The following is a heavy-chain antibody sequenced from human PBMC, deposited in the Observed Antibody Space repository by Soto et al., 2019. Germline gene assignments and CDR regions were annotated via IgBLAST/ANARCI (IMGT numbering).Heavy chain of an antibody. D-gene: IGHD3-3*01. Sequence: SETLSLTCAVSGGSISSGGYSWSWIRQPPGKGLEWIGYIYHSGSTYYNPSLKSRVTISVDRSKNQFSLKLSSVTAADTAVYYCAGVFRSGIFGDRGYYYYYGMDVWGQGTTVTVSS. J-gene: IGHJ6*02. V-gene: IGHV4-30-2*01. CDR3: AGVFRSGIFGDRGYYYYYGMDV. CDR2: IYHSGST. CDR1: GGSISSGGYS.